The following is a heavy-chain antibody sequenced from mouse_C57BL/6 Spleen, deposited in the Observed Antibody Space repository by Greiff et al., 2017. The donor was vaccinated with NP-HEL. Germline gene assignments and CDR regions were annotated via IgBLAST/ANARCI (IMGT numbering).Heavy chain of an antibody. Sequence: VQLQQSGPELVKPGASVKIPCKASGYTFTDYNMDWVKQSHGKSLEWIGDINPNNGGTIYNQKFKGKATLTVDKSSSTAYMELRSLTSEDTAVDYCARSYYYGSSYFDYWGQGTTLTVSS. J-gene: IGHJ2*01. CDR1: GYTFTDYN. CDR3: ARSYYYGSSYFDY. D-gene: IGHD1-1*01. V-gene: IGHV1-18*01. CDR2: INPNNGGT.